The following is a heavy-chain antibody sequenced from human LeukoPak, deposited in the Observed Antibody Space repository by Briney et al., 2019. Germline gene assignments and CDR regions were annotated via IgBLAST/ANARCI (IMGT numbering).Heavy chain of an antibody. CDR3: ERGPMGGEVPAARGDHWFDP. J-gene: IGHJ5*02. D-gene: IGHD2-2*01. Sequence: SETLSLTCAVYGGSFSAYYWSWIRQPPGKGLEWIGEINHSGTTNYNPSLKRRVTISVDTSETQFSLKLSSVTAADTAVYYCERGPMGGEVPAARGDHWFDPWGQGTLVTVSS. CDR2: INHSGTT. V-gene: IGHV4-34*01. CDR1: GGSFSAYY.